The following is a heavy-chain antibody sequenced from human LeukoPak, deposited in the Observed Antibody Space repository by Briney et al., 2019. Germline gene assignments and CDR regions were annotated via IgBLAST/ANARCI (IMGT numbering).Heavy chain of an antibody. Sequence: GGSLRLSCAASGFRFDDYYLSWVRQAPGKGLEWVSGISGSSGSTYSADSVKGRFTIPRDNSKNTLYLQMNSLRAEDTAVYYCARGYYYDSSEYYFDYWGQGTLVTVSS. CDR3: ARGYYYDSSEYYFDY. V-gene: IGHV3-23*01. CDR1: GFRFDDYY. CDR2: ISGSSGST. J-gene: IGHJ4*02. D-gene: IGHD3-22*01.